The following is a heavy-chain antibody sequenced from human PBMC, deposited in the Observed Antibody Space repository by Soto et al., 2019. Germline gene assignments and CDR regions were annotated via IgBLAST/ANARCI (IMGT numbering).Heavy chain of an antibody. Sequence: QVQLVQSGAEVKKPGASVKVSCKASGYTFTNSDINWVRQAPGQGLEWMGWMNPDSGHAAYAQKCQGGVTMNTSPSTSTVYMEMRSQGSEDTAVYYCARRPHCSGGICYYGVDNWGQGTLVTVSS. CDR1: GYTFTNSD. J-gene: IGHJ4*02. CDR2: MNPDSGHA. V-gene: IGHV1-8*01. CDR3: ARRPHCSGGICYYGVDN. D-gene: IGHD2-15*01.